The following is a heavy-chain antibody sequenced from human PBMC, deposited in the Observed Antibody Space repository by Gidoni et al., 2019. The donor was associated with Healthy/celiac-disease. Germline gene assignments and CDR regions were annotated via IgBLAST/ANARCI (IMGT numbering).Heavy chain of an antibody. J-gene: IGHJ4*02. Sequence: EVQLLESGGGLVQPGGSLILSCAASGFTFSSYAMSWVRQAPGKGLEWVAAISGSGGSTYYAEYVKGRFTIYRDNYKNTLYLQMNSLRAEDTAVYYCAKDWVATVHSDYWGQGTLVTVSS. CDR2: ISGSGGST. D-gene: IGHD5-12*01. CDR3: AKDWVATVHSDY. V-gene: IGHV3-23*01. CDR1: GFTFSSYA.